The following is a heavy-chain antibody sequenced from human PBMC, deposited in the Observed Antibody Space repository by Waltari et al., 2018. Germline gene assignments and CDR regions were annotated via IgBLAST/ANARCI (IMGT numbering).Heavy chain of an antibody. D-gene: IGHD2-21*02. J-gene: IGHJ6*02. Sequence: QVLLAQSGAEVKMPGASVRVSCSGNTLSGYFLHLVRQAPGQGLEWMGWINFNPGGTLYGQKFHGRVTMTRDTSIATSYMELSGLRYDDTAVYYCATDRGGDPGMDVWGQGTTVTVSS. CDR2: INFNPGGT. CDR3: ATDRGGDPGMDV. V-gene: IGHV1-2*02. CDR1: GNTLSGYF.